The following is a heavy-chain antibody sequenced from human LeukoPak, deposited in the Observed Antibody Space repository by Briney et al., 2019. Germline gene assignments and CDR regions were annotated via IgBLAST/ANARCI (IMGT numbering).Heavy chain of an antibody. Sequence: SETLSLTCTVSGYSISSGYYWGWIRQPPGKALEWIGSIYHSGRTFYNPSLKSRVTISVDTSKNQFSLKLTSVTAADTAVYYCARHAWQWLPFEHWGQGTLVTVSS. J-gene: IGHJ4*02. CDR1: GYSISSGYY. D-gene: IGHD6-19*01. V-gene: IGHV4-38-2*02. CDR2: IYHSGRT. CDR3: ARHAWQWLPFEH.